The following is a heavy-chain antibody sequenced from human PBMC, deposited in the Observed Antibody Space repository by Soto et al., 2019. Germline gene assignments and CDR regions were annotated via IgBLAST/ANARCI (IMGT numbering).Heavy chain of an antibody. J-gene: IGHJ6*02. CDR3: AREEMATHKGEKSYGMDV. CDR2: IWYDGSNK. CDR1: GFTFRSYC. D-gene: IGHD5-12*01. V-gene: IGHV3-33*01. Sequence: PGGSQILSCAASGFTFRSYCMHWVRQAPGKGLEWVAVIWYDGSNKYYADSVKGRFTISRDNSKNTLYLQMNSLRAEDTAVYYCAREEMATHKGEKSYGMDVWGQGTTVTVSS.